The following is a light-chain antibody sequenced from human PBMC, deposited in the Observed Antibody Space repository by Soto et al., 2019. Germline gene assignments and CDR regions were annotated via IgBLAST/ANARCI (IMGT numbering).Light chain of an antibody. CDR1: SSDVVGYKY. CDR2: GVN. V-gene: IGLV2-14*01. J-gene: IGLJ3*02. CDR3: GSFTTSRIWV. Sequence: QSALTQPPSASGSPGQSVTISCTGTSSDVVGYKYVSWYQQQPGKGPNLLIYGVNSRPSGISNRFSGSKSGNTASLTISGLQVEDEAEYFCGSFTTSRIWVFGGGTKLTVL.